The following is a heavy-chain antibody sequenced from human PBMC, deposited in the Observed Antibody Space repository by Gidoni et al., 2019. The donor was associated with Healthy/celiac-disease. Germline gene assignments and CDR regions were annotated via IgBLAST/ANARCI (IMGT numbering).Heavy chain of an antibody. CDR2: IIPVFGTA. CDR3: ARALRFLEQDNWFDP. CDR1: GGTFSSYA. Sequence: QVQLVQSGAEVKTPGSSVKVSCKASGGTFSSYAISWVRQAPGQGLEWMGGIIPVFGTANYAQKFQGRGTITADESTSTAYMELSSLRSEDTAVYYCARALRFLEQDNWFDPWGQGTLVTVSS. V-gene: IGHV1-69*01. J-gene: IGHJ5*02. D-gene: IGHD3-3*01.